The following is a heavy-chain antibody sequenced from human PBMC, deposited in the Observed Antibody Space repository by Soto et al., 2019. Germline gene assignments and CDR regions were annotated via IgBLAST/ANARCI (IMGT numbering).Heavy chain of an antibody. Sequence: GSSVKVSCKAAGGPFRIYAISWVRQAPGQGLEWMGGIIPIFGTANYAQKFQGRVTITADESTSTAYMELSSLKSEHTAMYYCARARAWQHLYWFDPWGQGTVVTVSS. CDR2: IIPIFGTA. CDR1: GGPFRIYA. V-gene: IGHV1-69*13. CDR3: ARARAWQHLYWFDP. J-gene: IGHJ5*02. D-gene: IGHD6-13*01.